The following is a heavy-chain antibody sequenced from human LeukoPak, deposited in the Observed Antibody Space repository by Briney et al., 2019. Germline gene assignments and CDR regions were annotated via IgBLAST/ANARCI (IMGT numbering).Heavy chain of an antibody. CDR2: IRYNGNNQ. D-gene: IGHD3-10*01. J-gene: IGHJ6*03. CDR1: GFILSTYY. Sequence: PGGSLRLSCAASGFILSTYYMNWVRQAPGKGLEWVAFIRYNGNNQYYADSVKGRFTISRDNSKNTLYLQMNSLKGDDTAVYYCAKDSAFYYIDVWGKGTTVIISS. CDR3: AKDSAFYYIDV. V-gene: IGHV3-30*02.